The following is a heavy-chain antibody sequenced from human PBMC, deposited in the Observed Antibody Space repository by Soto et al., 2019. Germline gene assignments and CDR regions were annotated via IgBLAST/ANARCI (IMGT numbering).Heavy chain of an antibody. Sequence: EVQLLESGGGLVQPGGSLRLSCAASGFSFASYAMNWVRQAPGKGLEWVSGIRGSGGSTYYADSVKGRFTISRDNSKNTLYLQLSSLGVEDTAVYYCAKGFGISWQYYLDYWGQGTLVTVSS. CDR1: GFSFASYA. V-gene: IGHV3-23*01. CDR3: AKGFGISWQYYLDY. J-gene: IGHJ4*02. D-gene: IGHD3-10*01. CDR2: IRGSGGST.